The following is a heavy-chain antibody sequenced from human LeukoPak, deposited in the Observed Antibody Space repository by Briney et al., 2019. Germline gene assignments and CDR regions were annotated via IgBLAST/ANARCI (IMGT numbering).Heavy chain of an antibody. D-gene: IGHD4-17*01. CDR3: ARAQVTNLTGYYYYYMDV. CDR2: IYHSGST. CDR1: GYSISSGYY. J-gene: IGHJ6*03. Sequence: SETLSLTCTVSGYSISSGYYWGWIRQPPGKGLEWIGSIYHSGSTYYNPSLKSRVTISVDTSKNQFSLKLSSVTAADTAVYYCARAQVTNLTGYYYYYMDVWGKGTTVTVSS. V-gene: IGHV4-38-2*02.